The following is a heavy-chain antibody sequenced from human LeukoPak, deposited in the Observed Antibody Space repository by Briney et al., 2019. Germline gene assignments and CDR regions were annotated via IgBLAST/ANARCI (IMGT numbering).Heavy chain of an antibody. CDR2: INPNSGGT. D-gene: IGHD3-9*01. CDR1: GYTFTGYY. V-gene: IGHV1-2*02. CDR3: ARDSSVIRYFDWLLSSDAFDI. Sequence: ASVKVSCKASGYTFTGYYMHWVRQAPGQGLEWMGWINPNSGGTNYAQKFQGRVTMTRDTSISTAYMELSRLRSDDTAVYYCARDSSVIRYFDWLLSSDAFDIWGQGTMVTVSS. J-gene: IGHJ3*02.